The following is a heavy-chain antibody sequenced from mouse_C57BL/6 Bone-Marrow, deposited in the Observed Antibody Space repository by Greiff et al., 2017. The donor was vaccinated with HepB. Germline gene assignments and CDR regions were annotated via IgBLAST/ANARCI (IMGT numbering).Heavy chain of an antibody. CDR1: GYTFTSYW. CDR3: AREGDYWYFDV. V-gene: IGHV1-69*01. Sequence: QVQLQQSGAELVMPGASVKLSCKASGYTFTSYWMHWVKQRPGQGLEWIGEIDPSDSYTNYNQKFKGKSTLTVDKSSSTAYMQLSSLTSEDSAVYYCAREGDYWYFDVWGTGTTVTVSS. J-gene: IGHJ1*03. CDR2: IDPSDSYT.